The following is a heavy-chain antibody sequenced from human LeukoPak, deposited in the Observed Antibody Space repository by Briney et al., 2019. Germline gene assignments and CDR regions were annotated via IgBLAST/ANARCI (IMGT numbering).Heavy chain of an antibody. V-gene: IGHV1-18*01. CDR2: ISAYNGNT. J-gene: IGHJ6*02. Sequence: ASVKVSCKASGYTFTSYGISWVRQAPGQGLEWMGWISAYNGNTNYAQKPQGRVTMTTDTSTSTAYMELRSLRSDDTAVYYCARASRFLGSSSGMDVWGQGTTVTVSS. D-gene: IGHD6-6*01. CDR3: ARASRFLGSSSGMDV. CDR1: GYTFTSYG.